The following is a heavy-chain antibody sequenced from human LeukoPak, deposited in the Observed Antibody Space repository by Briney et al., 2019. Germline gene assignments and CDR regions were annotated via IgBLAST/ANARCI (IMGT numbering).Heavy chain of an antibody. Sequence: GASVKVSCKASGYTFTSYYMHWVRQAPGQGLEWMGIINPSGGSTSYAQKFQGRVTMTRDTSTSTVYMELSSLRSEDTAVYYRAIRDGYNFGHDYWGQGTLVTVSS. D-gene: IGHD5-24*01. CDR3: AIRDGYNFGHDY. CDR2: INPSGGST. CDR1: GYTFTSYY. J-gene: IGHJ4*02. V-gene: IGHV1-46*01.